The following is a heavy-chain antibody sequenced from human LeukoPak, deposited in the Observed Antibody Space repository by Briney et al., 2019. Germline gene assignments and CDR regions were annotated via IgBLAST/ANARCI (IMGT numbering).Heavy chain of an antibody. Sequence: GGSLRLSCAASGFTFSSYWMSWVRQAPGKGLEWVANIKQDGSEKYYVDSVKGRFTISRDNAKNSLYLQMNSLRAEDTAGYYCARGSAYYYYYMDVWGKGTTVTVSS. CDR1: GFTFSSYW. J-gene: IGHJ6*03. CDR2: IKQDGSEK. CDR3: ARGSAYYYYYMDV. V-gene: IGHV3-7*01. D-gene: IGHD6-25*01.